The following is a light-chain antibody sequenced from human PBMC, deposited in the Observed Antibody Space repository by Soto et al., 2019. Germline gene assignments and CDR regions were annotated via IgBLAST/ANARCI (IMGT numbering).Light chain of an antibody. CDR3: QQYGSSPIT. CDR1: QTVRNNY. Sequence: IVMTQSPATLSLSPGERATLSCRASQTVRNNYLAWYQQKPGQAPRLLIYGASSRATGIPDRFSGSGSGTDFTLTISRLEPEDFAVYYCQQYGSSPITFGQGTRLEI. V-gene: IGKV3-20*01. CDR2: GAS. J-gene: IGKJ5*01.